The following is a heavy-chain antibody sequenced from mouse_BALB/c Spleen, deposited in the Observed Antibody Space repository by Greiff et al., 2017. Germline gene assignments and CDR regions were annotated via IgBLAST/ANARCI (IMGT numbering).Heavy chain of an antibody. Sequence: EVMLVESGGGLVKPGGSLKLSCAASGFTFSSYAMSWVRQSPEKRLEWVAEISSGGSYTYYPDTVTGRFTISRDNAKNTLYLEMSSLRSEDTAMYYCARRETTMITSYAMDYWGQGTSVTVSS. D-gene: IGHD2-4*01. V-gene: IGHV5-9-4*01. CDR3: ARRETTMITSYAMDY. CDR2: ISSGGSYT. J-gene: IGHJ4*01. CDR1: GFTFSSYA.